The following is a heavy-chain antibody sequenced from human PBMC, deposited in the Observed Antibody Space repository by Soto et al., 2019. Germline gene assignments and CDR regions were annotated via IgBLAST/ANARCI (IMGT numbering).Heavy chain of an antibody. D-gene: IGHD1-26*01. V-gene: IGHV5-51*01. CDR2: IYPGDSDT. CDR3: ARLVEQLAPWEGYYYGMDV. CDR1: GYSFTSYW. Sequence: PGESLKISCKGSGYSFTSYWIGWVRQMPGKGLEWMGIIYPGDSDTRYSPSFQGQVTISADKSISTAYLQWSSLKASDTAMYYCARLVEQLAPWEGYYYGMDVWGQGTTVTVSS. J-gene: IGHJ6*02.